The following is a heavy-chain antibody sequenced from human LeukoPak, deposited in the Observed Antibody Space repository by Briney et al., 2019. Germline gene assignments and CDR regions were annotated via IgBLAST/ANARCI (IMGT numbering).Heavy chain of an antibody. CDR1: GFTFSSYG. CDR3: AKDKNRRFLEWSPLDY. Sequence: PGGSLRLXCAASGFTFSSYGMHWVRQAPGKGLEWVAFIRYDGSNKYYADSVKGRFAISRDNSKNTLYLQMNSLRAEDTAVYYCAKDKNRRFLEWSPLDYWGQGTLVTVSS. J-gene: IGHJ4*02. D-gene: IGHD3-3*01. CDR2: IRYDGSNK. V-gene: IGHV3-30*02.